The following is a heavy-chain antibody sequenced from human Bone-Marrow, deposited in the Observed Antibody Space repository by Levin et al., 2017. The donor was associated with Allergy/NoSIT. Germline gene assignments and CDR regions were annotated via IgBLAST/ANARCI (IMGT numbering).Heavy chain of an antibody. CDR2: IIISSSYI. CDR3: TRDGHNYDRRGTPHDAFDV. CDR1: GFDFSAYS. D-gene: IGHD3-22*01. J-gene: IGHJ3*01. Sequence: GGSLRLSCAASGFDFSAYSFNWVRQAPGKGLEWVASIIISSSYIYYADSVKGRFSISRDDAKNSLYLQMNGLRAEDTAVYYCTRDGHNYDRRGTPHDAFDVWGQGTVVTVSS. V-gene: IGHV3-21*01.